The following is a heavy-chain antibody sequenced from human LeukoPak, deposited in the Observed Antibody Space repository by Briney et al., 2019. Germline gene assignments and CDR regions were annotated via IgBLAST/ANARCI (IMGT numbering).Heavy chain of an antibody. CDR1: GGTFSSYA. CDR2: IIPIFGTA. Sequence: GASVKVSCKASGGTFSSYAISWVRQAPGQGLEWMGGIIPIFGTANYAQKFQGRVTITTDESTSTAYMELSSLRSEDTAVYYCAGGTPQDYPDGFDPWGQGTLVTVSS. CDR3: AGGTPQDYPDGFDP. V-gene: IGHV1-69*05. D-gene: IGHD3-16*01. J-gene: IGHJ5*02.